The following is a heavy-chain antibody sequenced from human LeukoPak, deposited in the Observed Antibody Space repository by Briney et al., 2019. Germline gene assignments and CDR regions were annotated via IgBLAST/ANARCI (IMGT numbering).Heavy chain of an antibody. CDR1: GYTSTSYY. CDR3: ARGFGYCSGGSCYSDY. CDR2: INPSGGST. D-gene: IGHD2-15*01. V-gene: IGHV1-46*01. J-gene: IGHJ4*02. Sequence: ASVKVSCKASGYTSTSYYMHWVRQAPGQGLEWRGLINPSGGSTSYAQKFQGRVTMTRDTSTSTVYMELSSLRSEDTAVYYCARGFGYCSGGSCYSDYWGQGTLVTVSS.